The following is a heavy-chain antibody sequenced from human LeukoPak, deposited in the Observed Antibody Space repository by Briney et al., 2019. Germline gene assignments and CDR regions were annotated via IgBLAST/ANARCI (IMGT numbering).Heavy chain of an antibody. CDR2: INSDGSST. V-gene: IGHV3-74*01. CDR1: GFTFSSYW. J-gene: IGHJ4*02. D-gene: IGHD3-22*01. Sequence: GGSLRLSCAASGFTFSSYWMHWVRQAPGKGLVWVSRINSDGSSTSYADSVKGRFTISRDNAKNTLYLQMNSLRAEDTAVYYCARSYYYDSSGYYDFDYWGQGTLVTVSS. CDR3: ARSYYYDSSGYYDFDY.